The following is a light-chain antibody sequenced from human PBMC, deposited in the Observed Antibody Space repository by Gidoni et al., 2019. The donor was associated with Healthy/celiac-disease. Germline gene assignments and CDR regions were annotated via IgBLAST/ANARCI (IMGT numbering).Light chain of an antibody. CDR2: KVS. CDR3: MQGTHWPPDT. V-gene: IGKV2-30*01. Sequence: DVVMAQSPLSLPVTLGQPASISCRSSQSLVYSDGNTSLNWFQQRPGQSPRRLIYKVSTRDSGVPDRFSGSGSGTDFTLKISRVEAEDVGVYYCMQGTHWPPDTFXQXTKVEIK. J-gene: IGKJ1*01. CDR1: QSLVYSDGNTS.